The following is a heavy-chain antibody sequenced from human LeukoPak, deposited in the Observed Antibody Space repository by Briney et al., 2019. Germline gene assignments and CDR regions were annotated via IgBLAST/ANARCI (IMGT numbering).Heavy chain of an antibody. V-gene: IGHV4-39*07. J-gene: IGHJ4*02. CDR2: IYYSGST. D-gene: IGHD4-23*01. Sequence: SETLSLTCTVSGGSISSSSYYWGWIRQPPGKGLEWSGSIYYSGSTYYNPSLKSRVTISVDTSKNQFSLKLSSVTAADTAVYFCARVKAVVTPWVFDYWGQGSLVTVSS. CDR3: ARVKAVVTPWVFDY. CDR1: GGSISSSSYY.